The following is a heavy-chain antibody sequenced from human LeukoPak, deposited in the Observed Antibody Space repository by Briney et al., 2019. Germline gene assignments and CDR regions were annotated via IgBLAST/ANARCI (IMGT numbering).Heavy chain of an antibody. J-gene: IGHJ4*02. Sequence: ASVKVSRKASGYAFTSYDTNWVRQATGQGLEWMGWMNPNSGNTGYAQKFQGRVTMTRDTSISTAYMELSRLRSDDTAVYYCAREERILGYCSGGSCYPVNLVDYWGQGTLVTASS. CDR3: AREERILGYCSGGSCYPVNLVDY. CDR2: MNPNSGNT. CDR1: GYAFTSYD. D-gene: IGHD2-15*01. V-gene: IGHV1-8*01.